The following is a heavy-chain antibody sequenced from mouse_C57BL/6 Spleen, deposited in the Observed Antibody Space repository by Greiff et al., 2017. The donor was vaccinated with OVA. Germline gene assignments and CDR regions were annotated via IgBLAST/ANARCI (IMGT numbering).Heavy chain of an antibody. V-gene: IGHV1-42*01. CDR2: INPSTGGT. Sequence: EVQLQQSGPELVKPGASVKISCKASGYSFTGYYMNWVKQSPEKSLEWIGEINPSTGGTTYNQKFKAKATSTVDKSSSTAYMQLKSLTSEDSAVYYCARSRLYYGNYYAMDYWGQGTSVTVSS. CDR1: GYSFTGYY. D-gene: IGHD2-1*01. CDR3: ARSRLYYGNYYAMDY. J-gene: IGHJ4*01.